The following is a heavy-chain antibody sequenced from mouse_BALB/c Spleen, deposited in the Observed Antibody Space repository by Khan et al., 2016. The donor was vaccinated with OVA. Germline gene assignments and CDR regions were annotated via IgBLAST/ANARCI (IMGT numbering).Heavy chain of an antibody. V-gene: IGHV1S136*01. D-gene: IGHD1-2*01. J-gene: IGHJ3*01. CDR1: GYTFTSYV. CDR2: IYPYNDDT. CDR3: TRQRRLQGFPY. Sequence: VQLQQSGPELVKPGASVKMSCKASGYTFTSYVMHWVRQKPGQGLEWIGYIYPYNDDTKYNEKFKGKATLPSDKSSSSAFMELSSLTSEDSAVYFCTRQRRLQGFPYWGQGTLGTVSA.